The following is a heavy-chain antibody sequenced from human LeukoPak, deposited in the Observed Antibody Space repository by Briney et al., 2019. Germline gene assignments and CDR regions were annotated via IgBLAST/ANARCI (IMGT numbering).Heavy chain of an antibody. CDR3: TPLRSGYSYD. J-gene: IGHJ4*02. V-gene: IGHV1-2*02. CDR1: GYTFTGYY. Sequence: ASVKVPCKAPGYTFTGYYMHWVRQAPGQGLEWMGWINPNSGGTNYAQKFQGRVTMTRDTSISTAYMELSRLRSDDTAVYYCTPLRSGYSYDWGQGTLVTVSS. CDR2: INPNSGGT. D-gene: IGHD3-3*01.